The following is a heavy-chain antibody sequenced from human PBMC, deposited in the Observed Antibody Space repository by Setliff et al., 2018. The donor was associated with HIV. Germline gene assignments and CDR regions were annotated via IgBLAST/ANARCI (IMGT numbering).Heavy chain of an antibody. CDR1: GYTFSTYD. V-gene: IGHV1-8*01. CDR2: MSPKNNGS. D-gene: IGHD5-18*01. Sequence: ASVKVSCKASGYTFSTYDFNWVRQAAGQGLEWMGWMSPKNNGSGFAQKFQARLTMTWNTSTNTAYMELRSLTSDDTAVYYCARGRYNSRTDVWGQGTTVTVS. J-gene: IGHJ6*02. CDR3: ARGRYNSRTDV.